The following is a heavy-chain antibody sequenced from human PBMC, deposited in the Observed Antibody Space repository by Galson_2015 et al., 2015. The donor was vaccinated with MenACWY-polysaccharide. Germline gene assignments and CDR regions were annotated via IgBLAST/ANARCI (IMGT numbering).Heavy chain of an antibody. CDR1: GYTFTTYD. V-gene: IGHV1-8*01. D-gene: IGHD3-10*01. Sequence: SVKVSCKASGYTFTTYDINWVRQAAGQGLEWMGWVNPSSGDTRLAPKFQGRVTFTSDTSLTTAYMEVASLRSDETVVYYCAREVCYNSGSWRHFDHWGQGTLVTVSS. CDR2: VNPSSGDT. J-gene: IGHJ4*02. CDR3: AREVCYNSGSWRHFDH.